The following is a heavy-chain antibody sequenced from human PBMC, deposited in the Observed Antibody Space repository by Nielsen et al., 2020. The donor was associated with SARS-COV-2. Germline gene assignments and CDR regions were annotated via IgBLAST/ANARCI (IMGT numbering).Heavy chain of an antibody. CDR3: ARDDSEGYSSGCPGY. CDR2: INPSGGST. J-gene: IGHJ4*02. CDR1: GYTFTSYY. D-gene: IGHD6-19*01. V-gene: IGHV1-46*01. Sequence: ASVKVSCKASGYTFTSYYMHWVRQAPGQGLEWMGIINPSGGSTSYAQKFQGRVTMTRDTSTSTVYMELSSLRSEDTAVYYCARDDSEGYSSGCPGYWGQGTLVTVSS.